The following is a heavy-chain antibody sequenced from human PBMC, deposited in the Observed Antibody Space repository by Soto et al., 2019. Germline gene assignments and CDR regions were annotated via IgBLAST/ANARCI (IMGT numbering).Heavy chain of an antibody. D-gene: IGHD6-13*01. CDR3: ARGGNPLDY. V-gene: IGHV1-18*01. Sequence: NFQGRVTMTTDTSTSTAYMELRSLRSDDTAVYYCARGGNPLDYWGQGTLVTVSS. J-gene: IGHJ4*02.